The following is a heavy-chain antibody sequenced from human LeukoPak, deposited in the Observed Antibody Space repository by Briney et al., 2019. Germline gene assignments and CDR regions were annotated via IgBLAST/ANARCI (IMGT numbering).Heavy chain of an antibody. CDR3: ARPFTEYYDSSGYYDY. CDR2: IYPGDSDT. V-gene: IGHV5-51*01. D-gene: IGHD3-22*01. Sequence: GESLKISCKGFGYSFSDYWIAWVRQMPGKDLEWMGLIYPGDSDTRYSPSFQGQVTISADKSISTAYLQWSSLKASDTAMYYCARPFTEYYDSSGYYDYWGQGTLVTVSS. CDR1: GYSFSDYW. J-gene: IGHJ4*02.